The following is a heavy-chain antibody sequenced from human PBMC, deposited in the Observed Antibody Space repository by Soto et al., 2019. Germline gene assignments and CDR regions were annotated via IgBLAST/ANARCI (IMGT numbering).Heavy chain of an antibody. CDR2: ITDSGGDA. J-gene: IGHJ4*02. V-gene: IGHV3-23*01. CDR3: ARGTSSFDY. Sequence: GGSLRLSCVASGITFGSRAMSWVRQAPGEGLEWVSTITDSGGDAKYADSVRGRFTISADKSISTAYLQWSSLKASDTAMYYCARGTSSFDYWGQGTLVTVSS. CDR1: GITFGSRA.